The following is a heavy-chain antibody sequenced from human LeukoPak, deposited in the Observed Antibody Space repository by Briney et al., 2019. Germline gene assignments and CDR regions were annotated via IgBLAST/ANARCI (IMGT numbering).Heavy chain of an antibody. CDR3: ARGLRIAYYYYGMDV. J-gene: IGHJ6*02. CDR1: GFTFSSYW. V-gene: IGHV3-7*01. CDR2: IKGDGSEK. Sequence: GGSLRLSCAASGFTFSSYWMSWVRQAPGKGLEWVANIKGDGSEKYYVDSVKGRFTISRDNAKNSLYLQMNSLRAEDTAVYSCARGLRIAYYYYGMDVWGQGTTVTVSS. D-gene: IGHD2-21*01.